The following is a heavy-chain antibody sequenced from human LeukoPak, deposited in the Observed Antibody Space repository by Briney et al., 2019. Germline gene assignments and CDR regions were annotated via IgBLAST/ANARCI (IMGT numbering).Heavy chain of an antibody. CDR3: ARDSAEQRGNALDI. J-gene: IGHJ3*02. Sequence: GASVKVSCKTSGYTFTDYYIHWVRQAPGQGLEWMGCINPKRGATDYAQIFQGRVTMTSGTFISTASMELSSLTSDDTAVYYCARDSAEQRGNALDIWGQGTVVTVSS. D-gene: IGHD1/OR15-1a*01. V-gene: IGHV1-2*02. CDR2: INPKRGAT. CDR1: GYTFTDYY.